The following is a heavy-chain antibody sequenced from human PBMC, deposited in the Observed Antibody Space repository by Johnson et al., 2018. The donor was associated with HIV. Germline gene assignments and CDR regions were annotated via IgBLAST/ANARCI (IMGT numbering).Heavy chain of an antibody. Sequence: VQLVESGGGVVQPGRSMRLSCAASGFTFSSYAMHWVRQAPGKGLVWVSRINSDGSSTSYADSVKGRFTISRDNAKNTLYLQMNSLRAEDTAVYYCARDSYASYDRAFDIWGQGTMVTVSS. CDR3: ARDSYASYDRAFDI. CDR1: GFTFSSYA. D-gene: IGHD3-22*01. J-gene: IGHJ3*02. CDR2: INSDGSST. V-gene: IGHV3-74*01.